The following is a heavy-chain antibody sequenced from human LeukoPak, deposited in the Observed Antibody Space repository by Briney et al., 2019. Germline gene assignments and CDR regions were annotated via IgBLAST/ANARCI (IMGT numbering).Heavy chain of an antibody. CDR1: GFTFSSYA. D-gene: IGHD6-19*01. V-gene: IGHV3-23*01. Sequence: PGGSLRLSCAASGFTFSSYAMSWVRQAPGKGLEWVSAISGSGGSTYYADSVKGRFTISRDNSKNTLYLQMNSLRAEDTAVYYCAKPGSSGWYEYYFDYWGQGTLVTVSS. CDR3: AKPGSSGWYEYYFDY. CDR2: ISGSGGST. J-gene: IGHJ4*02.